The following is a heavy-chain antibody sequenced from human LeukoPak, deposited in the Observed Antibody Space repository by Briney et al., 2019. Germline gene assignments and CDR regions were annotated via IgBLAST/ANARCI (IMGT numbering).Heavy chain of an antibody. Sequence: GGSLRLSCAASGFTFSSYAMSWVRQAPGKGLEWVSAISGSGGGTYYADSVKGRFTISRDNSKNTLYLQMNSLRAEDTAVYYCAKPSGSYYYYGMDVWGQGTTVTVSS. CDR1: GFTFSSYA. CDR2: ISGSGGGT. D-gene: IGHD3-22*01. CDR3: AKPSGSYYYYGMDV. V-gene: IGHV3-23*01. J-gene: IGHJ6*02.